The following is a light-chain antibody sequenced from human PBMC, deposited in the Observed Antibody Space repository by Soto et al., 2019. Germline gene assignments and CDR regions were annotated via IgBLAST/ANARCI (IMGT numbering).Light chain of an antibody. CDR2: DAS. V-gene: IGKV3-11*01. J-gene: IGKJ4*01. CDR3: QQRSNLLT. CDR1: QSVSIY. Sequence: EMVLTQSPATLSLSPGERATLSCRASQSVSIYLAWYQQRPGQAPRLLIYDASNRATAIPAKFSGSGSGTDFTLTISRLEPEDFAVYYCQQRSNLLTFGGGTKVDIK.